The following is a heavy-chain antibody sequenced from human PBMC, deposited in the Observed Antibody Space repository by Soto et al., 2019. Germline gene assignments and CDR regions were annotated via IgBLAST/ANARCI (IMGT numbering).Heavy chain of an antibody. CDR3: AKDVRVARGAFDI. CDR1: GFTFSSYG. J-gene: IGHJ3*02. D-gene: IGHD2-15*01. Sequence: QVQLVESGGGVVQPGRSLRLSCAASGFTFSSYGMHWVRQAPGKGLEWVAVISYDGSNKYYADSVKGRFTIYRDNSKNTLYLQMNRLRVEDTAVYYCAKDVRVARGAFDIWGQGTMVTVSS. V-gene: IGHV3-30*18. CDR2: ISYDGSNK.